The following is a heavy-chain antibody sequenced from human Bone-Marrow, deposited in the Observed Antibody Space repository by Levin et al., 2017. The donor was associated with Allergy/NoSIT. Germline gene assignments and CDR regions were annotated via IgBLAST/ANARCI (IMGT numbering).Heavy chain of an antibody. J-gene: IGHJ4*02. D-gene: IGHD6-13*01. Sequence: GGSLRLSCAASGFTFSSYGMHWVRQAPGKGLEWVAVIWYDGSNKYYADSVKGRFTISRDNSKNTLYLQMNSLRAEDTAVYYCARGHRHPLGIAAAGRRGYYFDYWGQGTLVTVSS. V-gene: IGHV3-33*01. CDR2: IWYDGSNK. CDR3: ARGHRHPLGIAAAGRRGYYFDY. CDR1: GFTFSSYG.